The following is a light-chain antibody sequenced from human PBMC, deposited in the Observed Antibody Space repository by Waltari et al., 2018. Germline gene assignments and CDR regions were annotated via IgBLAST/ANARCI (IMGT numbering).Light chain of an antibody. CDR3: LSADSSGPYLYV. Sequence: SYDLPPPPSVSVSPGHTARITCSGDAFPSPSAYWYKQKPGQAPVLVIYKDTERPSGIPERFSGSSSGTTVTLTISGVQAEDEADYYCLSADSSGPYLYVFGTGTTVTVL. CDR2: KDT. CDR1: AFPSPS. V-gene: IGLV3-25*03. J-gene: IGLJ1*01.